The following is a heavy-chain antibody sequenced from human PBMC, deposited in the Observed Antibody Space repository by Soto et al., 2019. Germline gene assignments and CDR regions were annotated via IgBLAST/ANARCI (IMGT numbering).Heavy chain of an antibody. CDR2: IVVGSGNT. CDR3: AVGYSDYDFAVAGGYYYGMDV. D-gene: IGHD5-12*01. CDR1: GFTFTSSA. J-gene: IGHJ6*02. Sequence: GASVKVSCKASGFTFTSSAVQWVRQARGQRLEWRGWIVVGSGNTNYAQKFQERVTITRDMSTSTADMELSSLRSEDTAVYYCAVGYSDYDFAVAGGYYYGMDVWG. V-gene: IGHV1-58*01.